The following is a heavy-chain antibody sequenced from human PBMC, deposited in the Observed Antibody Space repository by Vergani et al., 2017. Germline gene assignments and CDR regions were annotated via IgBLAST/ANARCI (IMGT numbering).Heavy chain of an antibody. D-gene: IGHD3-22*01. CDR2: IIPIFGTT. CDR1: GGTFISNS. Sequence: QGQLAQSGAEVKKPGSSVKVSCKASGGTFISNSISWVRQPPGQGLEWMGRIIPIFGTTSYAQKFQGRVTILADESTSTAYMELSSLRSEDPAVYYCARSSGYYSYYFDFWGQGTLVTVSS. V-gene: IGHV1-69*13. CDR3: ARSSGYYSYYFDF. J-gene: IGHJ4*02.